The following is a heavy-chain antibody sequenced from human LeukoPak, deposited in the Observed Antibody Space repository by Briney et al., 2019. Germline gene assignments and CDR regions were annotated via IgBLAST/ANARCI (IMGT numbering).Heavy chain of an antibody. CDR2: IYYSGST. CDR3: ASGGVVRGLGNGFDP. J-gene: IGHJ5*02. CDR1: GGSISSYY. V-gene: IGHV4-59*01. D-gene: IGHD3-10*01. Sequence: SGTLSLTCTVSGGSISSYYWSWIRQPPGKGLEWIGYIYYSGSTNYNPSLKSRVTISVDTSKNQFSLKLSSVTAADTAVYYCASGGVVRGLGNGFDPWGQGTLVTVSS.